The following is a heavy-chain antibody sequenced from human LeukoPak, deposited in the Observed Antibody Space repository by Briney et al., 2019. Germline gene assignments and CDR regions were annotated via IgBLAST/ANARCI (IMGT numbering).Heavy chain of an antibody. CDR2: IIPILGIA. Sequence: SVQVSCKASGGTFSSYSNSLVRQAPGPRVELMGRIIPILGIANYAQRFQGRVTITADKSTSTAYMELSSLRSEDTAVYYCARGADIVVVPAVTTLGLYFDYWGQGTLVTVSS. J-gene: IGHJ4*02. D-gene: IGHD2-2*01. CDR3: ARGADIVVVPAVTTLGLYFDY. V-gene: IGHV1-69*02. CDR1: GGTFSSYS.